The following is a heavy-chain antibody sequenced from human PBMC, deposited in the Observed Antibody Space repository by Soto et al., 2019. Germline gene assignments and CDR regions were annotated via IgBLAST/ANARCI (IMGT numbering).Heavy chain of an antibody. CDR2: IKQDGSEK. V-gene: IGHV3-7*05. CDR1: GFTFSSYW. CDR3: AKDTAARGLYWLYFDY. J-gene: IGHJ4*02. Sequence: PGGSLRLSCAASGFTFSSYWMSWVRQAPGKGLEWVANIKQDGSEKYYADSVKGRFTISRDNAKNSLYLQMNSLRAEDTALYYCAKDTAARGLYWLYFDYWGQGTLVTVSS. D-gene: IGHD6-6*01.